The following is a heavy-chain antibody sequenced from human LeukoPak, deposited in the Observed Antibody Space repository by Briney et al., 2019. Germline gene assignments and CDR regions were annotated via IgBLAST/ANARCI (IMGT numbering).Heavy chain of an antibody. CDR3: AAYTRVVMGLYC. V-gene: IGHV1-58*01. D-gene: IGHD3-3*01. Sequence: ASVKVSCKASGFTFTSSAVQWVRQARGQRLEWIGWIVVGSGNTNYAQKFQERVTITRDMSTSTAYMELSSLRSEDTAVYYCAAYTRVVMGLYCWGQGTLVTVSS. CDR2: IVVGSGNT. J-gene: IGHJ4*02. CDR1: GFTFTSSA.